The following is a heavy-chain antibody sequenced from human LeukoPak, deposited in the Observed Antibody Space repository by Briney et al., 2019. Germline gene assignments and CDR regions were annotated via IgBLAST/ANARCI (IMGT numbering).Heavy chain of an antibody. J-gene: IGHJ4*02. V-gene: IGHV5-51*01. CDR3: ARHPPYCSSTSCFYSFEY. D-gene: IGHD2-2*01. CDR2: INPGDSDT. Sequence: GESLRISCKGFGYTFTKYWIDWVRQMPGKGLEWMGIINPGDSDTKYSPSFQGQVAISADKSFSTAYLQWSSLKASDTAMYFCARHPPYCSSTSCFYSFEYWGQGTLVTVSS. CDR1: GYTFTKYW.